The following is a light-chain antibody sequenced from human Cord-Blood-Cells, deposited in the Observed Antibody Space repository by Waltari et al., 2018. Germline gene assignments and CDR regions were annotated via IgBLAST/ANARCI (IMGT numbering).Light chain of an antibody. Sequence: QSALTQPASVSGSPGQSITIPCTGPSSDVGRYNLVSWYQQHPGKAPKLMIYEGSKRPSGFSNRFSGSKSGNTASLTISGLQAEDEADYYCCSYAGSSTYVFGTGTKVTVL. CDR2: EGS. CDR3: CSYAGSSTYV. CDR1: SSDVGRYNL. J-gene: IGLJ1*01. V-gene: IGLV2-23*01.